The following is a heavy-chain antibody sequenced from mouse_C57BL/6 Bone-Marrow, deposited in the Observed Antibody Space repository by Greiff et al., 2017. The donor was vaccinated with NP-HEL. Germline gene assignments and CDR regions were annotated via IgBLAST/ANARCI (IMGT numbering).Heavy chain of an antibody. J-gene: IGHJ1*03. CDR1: GYTFTSYW. Sequence: QVQLQQPGAELVKPGASVKMSCKASGYTFTSYWITWVKQRPGQGLEWIGDIYPGSGSTNYNEKFKSKATLTVDTSSSTAYMQLSSLTSEDSAVYYCARSMSITTVVDWYFDVWGTGTTVTVSS. CDR2: IYPGSGST. D-gene: IGHD1-1*01. V-gene: IGHV1-55*01. CDR3: ARSMSITTVVDWYFDV.